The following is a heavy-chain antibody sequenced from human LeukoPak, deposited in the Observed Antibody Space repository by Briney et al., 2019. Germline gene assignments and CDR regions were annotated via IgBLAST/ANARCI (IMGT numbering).Heavy chain of an antibody. CDR2: ITSSSSYI. CDR1: GFTFRDCA. D-gene: IGHD2-2*01. Sequence: GGSLRLSCAASGFTFRDCAMSWVRQAPGKGLEWVSSITSSSSYINYANSVKGRFTISRDNAKSSLYLQMNSLRAEDTAVYYCARGRQLLDTFDFWGQGTPVTVSS. J-gene: IGHJ3*01. V-gene: IGHV3-21*06. CDR3: ARGRQLLDTFDF.